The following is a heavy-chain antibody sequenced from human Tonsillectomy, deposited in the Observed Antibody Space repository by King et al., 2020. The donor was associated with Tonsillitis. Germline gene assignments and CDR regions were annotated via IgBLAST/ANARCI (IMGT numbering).Heavy chain of an antibody. CDR2: IYYSGST. J-gene: IGHJ4*02. V-gene: IGHV4-59*01. CDR3: AGDQNYYDSSGYYRGGFDY. D-gene: IGHD3-22*01. CDR1: GGSISSYY. Sequence: VQLQESGPGLVKPSETLSLTCTVSGGSISSYYWSWIRQPPGKGLEWIGYIYYSGSTNYNPSLKSRVTISVDTSKNQFSLKLSPVTAADTAVYYCAGDQNYYDSSGYYRGGFDYWGQGTLVTVSS.